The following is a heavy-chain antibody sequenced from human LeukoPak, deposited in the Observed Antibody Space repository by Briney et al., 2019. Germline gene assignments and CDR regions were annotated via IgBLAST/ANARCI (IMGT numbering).Heavy chain of an antibody. J-gene: IGHJ4*02. CDR3: ARVEMATIGDY. D-gene: IGHD5-24*01. CDR1: GFTFSSYS. Sequence: GGSLRLSCAASGFTFSSYSMNWVCQAPGKGLEWVSYISTSSSTIYYADSVKGRFTISRDNAKNSLYLQMNSLRVEDTAVYYCARVEMATIGDYWGQGTLVTVSS. V-gene: IGHV3-48*01. CDR2: ISTSSSTI.